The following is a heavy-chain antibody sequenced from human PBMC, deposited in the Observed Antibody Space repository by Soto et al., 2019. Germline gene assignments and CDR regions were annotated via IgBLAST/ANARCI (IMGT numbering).Heavy chain of an antibody. D-gene: IGHD2-15*01. Sequence: QVQLVQSGAEVKKPGASVKVSCKASGYTFTNFGISWVRQAPGQGLEWMGWISAYNGNTNNAHNFHSRVTMTTDTSTSAVDEELRSMRSDDTAVYYCARGWTPIDYWGQGTLVTVSS. J-gene: IGHJ4*02. V-gene: IGHV1-18*01. CDR1: GYTFTNFG. CDR3: ARGWTPIDY. CDR2: ISAYNGNT.